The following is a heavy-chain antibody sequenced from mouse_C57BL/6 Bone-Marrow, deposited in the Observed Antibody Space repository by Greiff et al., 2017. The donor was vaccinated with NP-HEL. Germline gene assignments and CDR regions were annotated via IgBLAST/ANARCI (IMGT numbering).Heavy chain of an antibody. CDR3: ARRSHYYGSSLYAMDY. CDR1: GFTFSSYT. Sequence: EVMLVESGGGLVKPGGSLKLSCAASGFTFSSYTMSWVRQTPEKRLEWVATISGGGGNTYYPDSVKGRFTIPRDNATNTLYLQMSSLRSEDTALYYCARRSHYYGSSLYAMDYWGQGTSVTVSS. V-gene: IGHV5-9*01. D-gene: IGHD1-1*01. J-gene: IGHJ4*01. CDR2: ISGGGGNT.